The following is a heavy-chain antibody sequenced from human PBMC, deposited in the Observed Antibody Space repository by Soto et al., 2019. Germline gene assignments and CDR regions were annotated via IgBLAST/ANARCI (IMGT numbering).Heavy chain of an antibody. CDR1: GGSITSSSYY. V-gene: IGHV4-39*01. CDR3: ARQGLDSSGYYYLNWFDP. CDR2: IYYRGRT. D-gene: IGHD3-22*01. J-gene: IGHJ5*02. Sequence: SETLSLTCTVSGGSITSSSYYWGWIRQPPGEGLEWIGSIYYRGRTYYSPSLKRRVTISVDTSKNHFSLKLSSVTAADTAVYYCARQGLDSSGYYYLNWFDPWGQGTLVTSPQ.